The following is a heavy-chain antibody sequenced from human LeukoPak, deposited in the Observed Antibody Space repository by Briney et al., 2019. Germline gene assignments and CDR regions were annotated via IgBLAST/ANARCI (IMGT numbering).Heavy chain of an antibody. V-gene: IGHV5-51*01. CDR1: GYIFTSYW. J-gene: IGHJ4*02. CDR2: IYPGDSDT. CDR3: ARHYRACSSSTCYGVDY. Sequence: GESLKISCKGSGYIFTSYWIGWVRQMPGKGLEWMGIIYPGDSDTKYSPSFQGQVTISADKSISTAYLQWSSLKASDTAMYYCARHYRACSSSTCYGVDYWGQGTLVTVSS. D-gene: IGHD2-2*01.